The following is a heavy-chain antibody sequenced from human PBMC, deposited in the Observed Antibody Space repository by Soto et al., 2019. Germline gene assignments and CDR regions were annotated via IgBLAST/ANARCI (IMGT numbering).Heavy chain of an antibody. D-gene: IGHD6-19*01. CDR3: ARLRVAGRIDY. CDR1: GGSISNYQ. Sequence: SETLSLTCTVSGGSISNYQWSWVRQPPGKRLEWIGYIYYSGSTYYNLSLKSRVTISVDTSKNQFSLKLSSVTAADTAVYYCARLRVAGRIDYWGQGTLVTVS. V-gene: IGHV4-59*04. J-gene: IGHJ4*02. CDR2: IYYSGST.